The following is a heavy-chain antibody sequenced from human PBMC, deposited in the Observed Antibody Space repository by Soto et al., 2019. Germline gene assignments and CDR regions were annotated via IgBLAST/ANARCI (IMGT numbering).Heavy chain of an antibody. J-gene: IGHJ4*02. CDR3: ARLRIFGEVDY. D-gene: IGHD3-3*01. CDR1: GGSISSSSYY. Sequence: QLQLQESDPGLVKPSETLSLTCTVSGGSISSSSYYWGWIRQPPGKGLEWIGSIYYSGSTYYNPSLQSRVTISVDTSKNQFSLKLSSVTAADTAVYYCARLRIFGEVDYWGQGTLVTVSS. V-gene: IGHV4-39*01. CDR2: IYYSGST.